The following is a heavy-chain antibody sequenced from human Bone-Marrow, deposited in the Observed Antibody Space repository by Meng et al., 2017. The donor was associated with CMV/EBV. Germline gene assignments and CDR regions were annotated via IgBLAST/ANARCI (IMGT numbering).Heavy chain of an antibody. J-gene: IGHJ4*02. D-gene: IGHD1-26*01. CDR2: MNPNSGNT. Sequence: CKASGYTFTIYDINWVRQATGQGLEWMGWMNPNSGNTGYAQKFQGRVTITRNTSISTAYMELSSLRSEDTAVYYCARNLQSGSYFKFDYWGQGTLVTVSA. V-gene: IGHV1-8*03. CDR1: GYTFTIYD. CDR3: ARNLQSGSYFKFDY.